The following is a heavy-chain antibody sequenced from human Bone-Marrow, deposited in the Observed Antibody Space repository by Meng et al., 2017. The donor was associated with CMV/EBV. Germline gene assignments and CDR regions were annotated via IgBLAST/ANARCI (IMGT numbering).Heavy chain of an antibody. CDR2: IYYSGNT. CDR1: AGSMSFYY. D-gene: IGHD1-14*01. J-gene: IGHJ6*02. V-gene: IGHV4-59*01. CDR3: ATDRAGGVYSYYYGMDV. Sequence: GSLRLSCTVSAGSMSFYYWSWIRQPPGKGLEWIGHIYYSGNTNYCPSLKSRVTISVDTSRNQFSLKLNSVTAADTAVDSCATDRAGGVYSYYYGMDVWGQGTTVTVSS.